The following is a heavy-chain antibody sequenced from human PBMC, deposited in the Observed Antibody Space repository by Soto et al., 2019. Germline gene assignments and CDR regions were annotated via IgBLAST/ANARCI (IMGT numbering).Heavy chain of an antibody. CDR1: GDSVSSNSAA. Sequence: PSQTLSLTCAISGDSVSSNSAAWNWIRQSPSRGLEWLGRTYYRSKWYNDYAVSVKSRITINPDTSKNQFSLQLNSVTHEDTAVYYCARTLDIVVVPAAIGWFDPWGQGTLVTVSS. J-gene: IGHJ5*02. D-gene: IGHD2-2*02. CDR2: TYYRSKWYN. CDR3: ARTLDIVVVPAAIGWFDP. V-gene: IGHV6-1*01.